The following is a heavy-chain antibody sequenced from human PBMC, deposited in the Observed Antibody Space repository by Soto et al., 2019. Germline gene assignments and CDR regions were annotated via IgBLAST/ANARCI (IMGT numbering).Heavy chain of an antibody. D-gene: IGHD2-2*01. CDR2: IIPISGTA. CDR1: GGTFSSYA. V-gene: IGHV1-69*06. Sequence: QVQLVQSGAEVKKPGSSVKVSCKASGGTFSSYAISWVRQAPGQGLEWMGGIIPISGTANYAQKFQGRVNINADKSTSTVSMELSSLRSEDTAVYFCARSQGSSTSLEIYYYYYYGMDVWGQGTTVTVSS. CDR3: ARSQGSSTSLEIYYYYYYGMDV. J-gene: IGHJ6*02.